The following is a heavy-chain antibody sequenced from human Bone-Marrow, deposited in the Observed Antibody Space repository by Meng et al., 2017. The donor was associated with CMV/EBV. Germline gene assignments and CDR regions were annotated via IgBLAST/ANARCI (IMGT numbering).Heavy chain of an antibody. D-gene: IGHD3-3*01. V-gene: IGHV4-39*01. Sequence: SETLSLTCTVPGGSIRSRSYYWGWIRQPPGKGLEWMGSIYYSGSTYYNPYLKSRVTISVDTSKDQFSLKLSSVTAADTAVYYGARHAADDDVWGGCDKGYVGLWGRGTLVTVSS. CDR2: IYYSGST. CDR3: ARHAADDDVWGGCDKGYVGL. CDR1: GGSIRSRSYY. J-gene: IGHJ2*01.